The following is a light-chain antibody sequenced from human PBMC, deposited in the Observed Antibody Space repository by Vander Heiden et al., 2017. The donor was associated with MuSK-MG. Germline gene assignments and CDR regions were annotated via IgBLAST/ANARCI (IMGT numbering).Light chain of an antibody. CDR3: QQRDSTPYT. V-gene: IGKV1-39*01. Sequence: DIQMTQSPSSLSATVGDRVTITCRASQSVSTYLSWYHQRPGRAPKLLIFGTSSLQSGVPSRFSGSGSGTEFTLTISRLQPEDFATYYCQQRDSTPYTFGQGTKMEI. J-gene: IGKJ2*01. CDR1: QSVSTY. CDR2: GTS.